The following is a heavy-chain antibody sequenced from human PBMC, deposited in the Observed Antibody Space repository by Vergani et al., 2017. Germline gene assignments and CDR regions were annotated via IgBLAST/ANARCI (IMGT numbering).Heavy chain of an antibody. CDR3: ARGVYGILTGYRY. Sequence: QVQVVQSGAEVKKSGASVKVSCKTSGYTFSNYYMHWVRQAPGQGLEWMGIINPSGGHTTYAQKFQGRVTMTRDTSTSTVYMVLSSLRSEDTAIYYCARGVYGILTGYRYWGQGTLVTVSA. J-gene: IGHJ4*02. CDR2: INPSGGHT. V-gene: IGHV1-46*03. D-gene: IGHD3-9*01. CDR1: GYTFSNYY.